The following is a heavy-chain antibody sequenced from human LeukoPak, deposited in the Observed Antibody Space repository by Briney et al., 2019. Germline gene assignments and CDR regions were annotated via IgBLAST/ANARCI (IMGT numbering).Heavy chain of an antibody. CDR1: GFTFSSYW. D-gene: IGHD5-12*01. V-gene: IGHV3-7*03. CDR2: IKQDGSEK. CDR3: ARNENSGWGYFDY. Sequence: GGSLRLSCAASGFTFSSYWMSWVRQAPGKGLEWVANIKQDGSEKYYVDSVKGRFTISRDNSKDTLYLQMNSLRAEDTAVYYCARNENSGWGYFDYWGQGTLVTVSS. J-gene: IGHJ4*02.